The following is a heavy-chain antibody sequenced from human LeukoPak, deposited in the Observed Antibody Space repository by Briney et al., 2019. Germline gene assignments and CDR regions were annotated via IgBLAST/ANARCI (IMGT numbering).Heavy chain of an antibody. CDR2: IYSGGST. J-gene: IGHJ6*03. CDR1: GFTVSSNY. D-gene: IGHD2-15*01. Sequence: GGSLRLSCAASGFTVSSNYMSWVRQAPGKGLEWVSVIYSGGSTYYADSVKGRFTISRDNSKNTLYLQMNSLRAEDTAVYYCARVSCGGSCYYYYYMDVWGKGTTVTDSS. V-gene: IGHV3-53*01. CDR3: ARVSCGGSCYYYYYMDV.